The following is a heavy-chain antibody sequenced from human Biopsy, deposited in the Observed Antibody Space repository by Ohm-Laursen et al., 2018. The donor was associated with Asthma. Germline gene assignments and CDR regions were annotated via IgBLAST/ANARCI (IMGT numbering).Heavy chain of an antibody. Sequence: SLRLSCAAPGFTFSSYGMHWVRQDPGKGLEWVAVISYDGSNKYYADSVKGRFTISRDNSKNTLYLQMNSLRAEDTAVYYCARDRPITMVRGVIITFDPWGQGTLVTVSS. CDR1: GFTFSSYG. D-gene: IGHD3-10*01. CDR3: ARDRPITMVRGVIITFDP. J-gene: IGHJ5*02. CDR2: ISYDGSNK. V-gene: IGHV3-30*03.